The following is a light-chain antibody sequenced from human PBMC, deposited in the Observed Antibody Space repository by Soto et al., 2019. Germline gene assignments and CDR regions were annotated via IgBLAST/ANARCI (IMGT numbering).Light chain of an antibody. CDR1: QNILSN. CDR3: QQYNNWPIT. V-gene: IGKV3-15*01. J-gene: IGKJ5*01. CDR2: AAS. Sequence: EIVVTQPQATLSVSPGERATLSCRASQNILSNLAWYQQKPGQAPRLLIYAASTRATGIPARFSGSGSGTEFTLTISSLQSEDFEIYYCQQYNNWPITFGQGTRLEI.